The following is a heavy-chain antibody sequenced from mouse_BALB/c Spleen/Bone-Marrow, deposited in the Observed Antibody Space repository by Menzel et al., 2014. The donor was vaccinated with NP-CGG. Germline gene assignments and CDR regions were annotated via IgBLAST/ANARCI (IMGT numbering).Heavy chain of an antibody. D-gene: IGHD1-1*01. J-gene: IGHJ3*01. V-gene: IGHV2-9*02. CDR1: EFSLTSYG. CDR3: ARGGSGRAWLAY. Sequence: VKLQESGPGLVAPSQSLSITCTVSEFSLTSYGVHWVRQPPGKGLEWLGVIWAGGSTNYNSALMSRLSISKDNSKSQVFLKMNSLQTDDTAMYYCARGGSGRAWLAYWGQGTLVTVSA. CDR2: IWAGGST.